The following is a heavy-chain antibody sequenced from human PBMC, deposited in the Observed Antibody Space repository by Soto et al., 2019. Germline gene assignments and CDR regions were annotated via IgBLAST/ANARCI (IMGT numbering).Heavy chain of an antibody. CDR1: EFTFSTYP. CDR3: ARGASDFWGAYPEIHFFDY. D-gene: IGHD3-3*01. CDR2: ISYDETNK. V-gene: IGHV3-30-3*01. Sequence: GGSMRLSCAASEFTFSTYPMHWVRQAPGKGLEWVAVISYDETNKYYADSVKGRFTISRDNSKNTLYLQMNNLRADDTAVYYCARGASDFWGAYPEIHFFDYWGHGTLVTVSS. J-gene: IGHJ4*01.